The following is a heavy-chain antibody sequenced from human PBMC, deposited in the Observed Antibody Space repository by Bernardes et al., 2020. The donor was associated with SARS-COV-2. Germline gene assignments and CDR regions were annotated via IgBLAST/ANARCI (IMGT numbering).Heavy chain of an antibody. J-gene: IGHJ4*02. CDR2: IYYSGNT. CDR1: GGSISNYY. V-gene: IGHV4-59*01. D-gene: IGHD2-8*01. CDR3: ARGSGTRDYFFHY. Sequence: SESLSLTCTVSGGSISNYYWSWIRLPPGKGLEWIGYIYYSGNTKYNPSLKSRVTISVDMSKNQFSLNLNSVTAADTAVYYCARGSGTRDYFFHYWGKGALVTVSS.